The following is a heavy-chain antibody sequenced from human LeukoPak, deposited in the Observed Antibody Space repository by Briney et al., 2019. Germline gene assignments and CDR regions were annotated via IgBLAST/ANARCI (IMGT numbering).Heavy chain of an antibody. CDR1: GGSISSSNW. D-gene: IGHD6-13*01. Sequence: SETLSLTCAVSGGSISSSNWWSWVRQPPGKGLEWIGEIYHSGSTNYNPSLKSRVTISVDKSKNQFSLKLSSVTAADTAVYYCASGYSSSWWNLDYWGQGTLVTVSS. J-gene: IGHJ4*02. V-gene: IGHV4-4*02. CDR3: ASGYSSSWWNLDY. CDR2: IYHSGST.